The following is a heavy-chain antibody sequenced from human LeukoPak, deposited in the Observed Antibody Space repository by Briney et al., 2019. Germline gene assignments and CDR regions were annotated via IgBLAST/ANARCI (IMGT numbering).Heavy chain of an antibody. V-gene: IGHV3-7*01. CDR3: ARELGRYSSSWYGNYYYYGMDV. D-gene: IGHD6-13*01. CDR2: IKQDGSEK. Sequence: PGGSLRLSCAASGFTFSNYAMSWVRQAPGKGLEWVANIKQDGSEKYYVDSVKGRFTISRDNAKNSLYLQMNSLRAEDTAVYYCARELGRYSSSWYGNYYYYGMDVWGQGTTVTVSS. J-gene: IGHJ6*02. CDR1: GFTFSNYA.